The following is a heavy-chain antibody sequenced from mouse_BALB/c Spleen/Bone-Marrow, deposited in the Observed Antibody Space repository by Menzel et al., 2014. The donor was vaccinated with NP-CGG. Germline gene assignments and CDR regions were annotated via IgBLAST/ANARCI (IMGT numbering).Heavy chain of an antibody. J-gene: IGHJ3*01. V-gene: IGHV5-9-2*01. CDR3: ARHAYYDQTEVSFVY. D-gene: IGHD2-4*01. Sequence: EVMLVESGGGIVKSGGSLKLSCAASGFTFNNYGMSWDRQTPEKRLEWVATISGGGSYTFYPDSVKGRFTISRDNAKNDLYLQLSSLRSEDTALYYCARHAYYDQTEVSFVYWGQGTLVTVSA. CDR2: ISGGGSYT. CDR1: GFTFNNYG.